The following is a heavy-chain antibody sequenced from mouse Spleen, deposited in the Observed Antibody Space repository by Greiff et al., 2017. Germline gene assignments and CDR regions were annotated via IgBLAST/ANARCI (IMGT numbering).Heavy chain of an antibody. D-gene: IGHD1-1*01. J-gene: IGHJ1*03. V-gene: IGHV1-18*01. CDR1: GYTFTDYN. Sequence: EVKLQESGPELVKPGASVKIPCKASGYTFTDYNMDWVKQSHGKSLEWIGDINPNNGGTIYNQKFKGKATLTVDKSSSTAYMELRSLTSEDTAVYYCARSLYYYGSSGYFDVWGTGTTVTVSS. CDR3: ARSLYYYGSSGYFDV. CDR2: INPNNGGT.